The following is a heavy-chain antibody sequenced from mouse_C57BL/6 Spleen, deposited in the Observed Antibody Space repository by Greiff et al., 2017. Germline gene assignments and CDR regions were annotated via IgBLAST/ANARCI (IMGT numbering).Heavy chain of an antibody. J-gene: IGHJ1*03. D-gene: IGHD1-1*01. CDR1: GFSLTSYG. CDR2: IWSDGST. V-gene: IGHV2-6-1*01. Sequence: QVQLKESGPGLVAPSQSLSITCTVSGFSLTSYGVHWVRQPPGKGLEWLVVIWSDGSTTYNSALKSRLSISKDNSKSQVFLKMNSLQTDDTAMYYWARQGGTVVGGYWYFDVWGTGTTVTVSS. CDR3: ARQGGTVVGGYWYFDV.